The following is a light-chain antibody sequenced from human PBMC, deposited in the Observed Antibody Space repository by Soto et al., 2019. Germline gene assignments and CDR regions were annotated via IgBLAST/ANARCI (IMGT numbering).Light chain of an antibody. V-gene: IGKV3-20*01. CDR3: QQYGSSPT. Sequence: IVMTQSPATLSVSPGEGVTLSCRASQSVSSSYLAWYQQKPGQAPRLLIYGASSRATGIPDRFSGSGSGTDFTLTISRLEPEDFAVYYCQQYGSSPTFGPGTKVDIK. CDR1: QSVSSSY. J-gene: IGKJ3*01. CDR2: GAS.